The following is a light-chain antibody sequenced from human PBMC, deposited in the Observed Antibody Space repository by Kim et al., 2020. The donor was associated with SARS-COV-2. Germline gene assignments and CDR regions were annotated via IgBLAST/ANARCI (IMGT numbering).Light chain of an antibody. CDR3: NSRDSSGNHLV. CDR1: SLRSLY. V-gene: IGLV3-19*01. Sequence: ALRQTGRITDHGDSLRSLYARQDHQRPGQAPVLVIYGKNNRPSGTPDRFSGSSSGNTTSLTITGAQAEDEADYYCNSRDSSGNHLVFGGGTQLTVL. CDR2: GKN. J-gene: IGLJ2*01.